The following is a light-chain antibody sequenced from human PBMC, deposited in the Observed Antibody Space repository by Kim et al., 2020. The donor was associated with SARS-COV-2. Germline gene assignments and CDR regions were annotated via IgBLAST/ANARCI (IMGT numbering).Light chain of an antibody. V-gene: IGKV1-17*02. J-gene: IGKJ4*01. Sequence: ATVGDGYTCTCRAAEYIRKSVVWYQQKPGKAPTRLVFDASTLDIGVPPRFSGSGSGTQFALTINNLQPEDSATYFCLQHSLYPLTFGGGTKVDIK. CDR2: DAS. CDR3: LQHSLYPLT. CDR1: EYIRKS.